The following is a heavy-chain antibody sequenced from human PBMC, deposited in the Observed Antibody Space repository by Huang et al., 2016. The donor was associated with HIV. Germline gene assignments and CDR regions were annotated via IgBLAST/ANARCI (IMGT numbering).Heavy chain of an antibody. CDR1: SGSISDHY. Sequence: QVQLQESGPGLVKPSETLSLTCTVSSGSISDHYWSWIRQPPGKGLEWIGSIYYSGSTNYNATLEGRVTMLVDTSANQLSLKFSSVTAADTAMYYCARGGYTYGFYWYFDLWGRGTLVTVSS. J-gene: IGHJ2*01. D-gene: IGHD5-18*01. CDR2: IYYSGST. CDR3: ARGGYTYGFYWYFDL. V-gene: IGHV4-59*11.